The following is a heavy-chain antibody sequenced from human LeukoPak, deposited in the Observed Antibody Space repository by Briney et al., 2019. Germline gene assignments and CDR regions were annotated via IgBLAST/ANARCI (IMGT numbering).Heavy chain of an antibody. D-gene: IGHD3-10*01. CDR1: GFTFSNAW. V-gene: IGHV3-15*01. J-gene: IGHJ4*02. CDR3: TTVLSMVRGVRRRFDY. CDR2: IKSKTDGGTT. Sequence: GGSLRLSCAASGFTFSNAWMSWVRQAPGKGLEWVGRIKSKTDGGTTDYAAPAKGRFTISRDDSKNTLYLQMNSLKTEDTAVYYCTTVLSMVRGVRRRFDYWGQGTLVTVSS.